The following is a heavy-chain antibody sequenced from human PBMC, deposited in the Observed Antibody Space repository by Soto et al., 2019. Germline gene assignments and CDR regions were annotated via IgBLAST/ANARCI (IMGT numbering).Heavy chain of an antibody. Sequence: GGSLRLSCAASGFTFSNYGMHWVRQAPGKGLEWVAVIWYDGNNKYYADSVKGRFTISRDNSKNTLYLQMNSLRAEDTAVYYCARDLQGSGSFYSPDPWGQGTLVTVSS. CDR2: IWYDGNNK. CDR3: ARDLQGSGSFYSPDP. CDR1: GFTFSNYG. J-gene: IGHJ5*02. D-gene: IGHD3-10*01. V-gene: IGHV3-33*01.